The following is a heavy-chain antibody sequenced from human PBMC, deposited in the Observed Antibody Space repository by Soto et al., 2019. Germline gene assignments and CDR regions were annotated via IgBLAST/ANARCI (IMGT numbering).Heavy chain of an antibody. CDR3: ASRLHLVLFWDY. CDR2: IYSGGST. Sequence: GGSLRLSCAASGFTVSSNYMSWVRQAPGKGLEWVSVIYSGGSTYYADSVKGRFTISRDNSKNTLYLQMNSLRAEDTAVYYCASRLHLVLFWDYWGQGTLVTVSS. D-gene: IGHD3-16*01. CDR1: GFTVSSNY. J-gene: IGHJ4*02. V-gene: IGHV3-66*01.